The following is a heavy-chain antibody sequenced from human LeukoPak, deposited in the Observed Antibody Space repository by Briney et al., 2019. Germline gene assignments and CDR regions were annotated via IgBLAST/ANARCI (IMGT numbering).Heavy chain of an antibody. Sequence: ASVKVSCKASGYTFTGYYMHWVRQAPGQGLEWMGWINPNSGGTNYAQKFQGRVTMTRDTSISTAYMELSGLRSDDTAVYYCARVKLPAATLYGNWFDPWGQGTLVTVSS. CDR2: INPNSGGT. V-gene: IGHV1-2*02. CDR1: GYTFTGYY. D-gene: IGHD2-2*01. CDR3: ARVKLPAATLYGNWFDP. J-gene: IGHJ5*02.